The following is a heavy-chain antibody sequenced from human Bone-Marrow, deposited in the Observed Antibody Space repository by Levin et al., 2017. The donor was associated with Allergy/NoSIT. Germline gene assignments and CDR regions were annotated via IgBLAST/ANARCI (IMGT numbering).Heavy chain of an antibody. Sequence: GGSLRLSCAASGFTFSDYYMSWIRQAPGKGLEWVSYISSSGSTIYYADSVKGRFTISRDNAKNSLYLQMNSLRAEDTAVYYCARSDTAMVTGRYYGMDVWGQGTTVTVSS. CDR1: GFTFSDYY. CDR3: ARSDTAMVTGRYYGMDV. J-gene: IGHJ6*02. V-gene: IGHV3-11*01. CDR2: ISSSGSTI. D-gene: IGHD5-18*01.